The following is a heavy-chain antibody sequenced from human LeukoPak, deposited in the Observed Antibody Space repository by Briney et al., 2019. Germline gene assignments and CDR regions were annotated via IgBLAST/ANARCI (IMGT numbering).Heavy chain of an antibody. CDR2: INHSGST. CDR3: ARGHYYGSGSYLTH. V-gene: IGHV4-39*07. D-gene: IGHD3-10*01. Sequence: SETLSLTCAVSGDSISSGSYYWSWIRQPPGKGLEWIGEINHSGSTNYNPSLKSRVTISVDTSKNQFSLKLSSVTAADTAVYYCARGHYYGSGSYLTHWGQGTLVTVSS. CDR1: GDSISSGSYY. J-gene: IGHJ4*02.